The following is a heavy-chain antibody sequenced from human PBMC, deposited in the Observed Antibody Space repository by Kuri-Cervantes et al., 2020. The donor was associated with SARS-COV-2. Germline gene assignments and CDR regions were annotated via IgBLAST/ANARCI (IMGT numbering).Heavy chain of an antibody. V-gene: IGHV4-39*07. CDR1: GGSISSSSYY. CDR3: ARGEAGRGWFDP. Sequence: SETLSLTCTVSGGSISSSSYYWGWIRQPPGKGLEWIGSIYHSGSTYYNPSLKSRVTISVDTSKNQFSLKLSSVTAADTAVYYCARGEAGRGWFDPWGQGTLVTVSS. CDR2: IYHSGST. D-gene: IGHD3-16*01. J-gene: IGHJ5*02.